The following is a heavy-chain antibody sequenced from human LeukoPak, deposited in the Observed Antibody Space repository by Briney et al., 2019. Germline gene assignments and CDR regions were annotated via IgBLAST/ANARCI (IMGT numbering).Heavy chain of an antibody. CDR2: INPNGGGT. V-gene: IGHV1-2*02. J-gene: IGHJ4*02. CDR1: GYTFTGYY. CDR3: ARVNGRWATTVNY. Sequence: ASVKVSCKASGYTFTGYYIHWVRQAPGHGLQWMGWINPNGGGTNYAQKFQGRVTMTRDTSISTAYMELSRLRSDDTAVYYCARVNGRWATTVNYWGQGTLVTVSS. D-gene: IGHD5-24*01.